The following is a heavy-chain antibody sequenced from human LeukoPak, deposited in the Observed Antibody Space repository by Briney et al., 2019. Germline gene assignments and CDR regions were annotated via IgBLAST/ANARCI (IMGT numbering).Heavy chain of an antibody. J-gene: IGHJ4*02. CDR2: ISSSSSTI. CDR3: ARGGVARFLEWLTAFDY. D-gene: IGHD3-3*01. V-gene: IGHV3-48*01. CDR1: GFTFSSYS. Sequence: GGSLRLSCAASGFTFSSYSVNWVRQAPGKGLEGVSYISSSSSTIYYADSVKGRFTISRDNAKNSLYLQMNSLCAEDTAVYYCARGGVARFLEWLTAFDYWGQGTLVTVSS.